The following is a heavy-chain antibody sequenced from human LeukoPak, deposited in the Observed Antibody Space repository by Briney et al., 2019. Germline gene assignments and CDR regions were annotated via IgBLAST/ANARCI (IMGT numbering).Heavy chain of an antibody. Sequence: GGSLRLSCAASGFTFSSYTMSWVRQAPGKGLEWVSTITTSDGNTYYADSVKGRFTVSRDNSKNTLYLQMNSLRAEDTAVYYCARGAVAGDYWGQGTLVTVSS. CDR3: ARGAVAGDY. CDR1: GFTFSSYT. J-gene: IGHJ4*02. CDR2: ITTSDGNT. D-gene: IGHD6-19*01. V-gene: IGHV3-23*01.